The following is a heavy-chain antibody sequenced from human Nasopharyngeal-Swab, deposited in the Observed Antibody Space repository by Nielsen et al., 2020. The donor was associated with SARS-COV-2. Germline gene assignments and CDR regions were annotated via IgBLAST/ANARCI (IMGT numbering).Heavy chain of an antibody. D-gene: IGHD2-2*01. J-gene: IGHJ6*02. CDR1: GYTFTGYY. V-gene: IGHV1-2*02. CDR2: INPNSGGT. CDR3: ARDSDIVVVPAANYYYYGMDV. Sequence: ASVKVSCKASGYTFTGYYMHWVRQAPGQGLEWMEWINPNSGGTNYAQKFQGRVTMTRDTSISTAYMELSRLRSDDTAVYYCARDSDIVVVPAANYYYYGMDVWGQGTTVTVSS.